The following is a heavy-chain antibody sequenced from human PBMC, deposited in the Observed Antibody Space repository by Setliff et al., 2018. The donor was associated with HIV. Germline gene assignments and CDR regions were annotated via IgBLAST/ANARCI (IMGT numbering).Heavy chain of an antibody. CDR1: GGSFSGYY. Sequence: SETLSLTCAVYGGSFSGYYWSWIRQPPGKGLEWIGEINESGTSNSNPSLESRVTMSVDASKTHFSLKLSSVTAADTALYFCARGRQGLYYYSSCFSRGRYYDLWGQGTLVTVSS. CDR3: ARGRQGLYYYSSCFSRGRYYDL. J-gene: IGHJ4*02. D-gene: IGHD3-22*01. CDR2: INESGTS. V-gene: IGHV4-34*01.